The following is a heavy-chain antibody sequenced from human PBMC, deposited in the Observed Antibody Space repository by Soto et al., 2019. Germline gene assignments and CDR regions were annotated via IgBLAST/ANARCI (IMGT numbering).Heavy chain of an antibody. CDR3: ARRLTAMVSYYYYGMDV. CDR1: GFTFSSYG. CDR2: IWYDGSNK. Sequence: SLRLSCAASGFTFSSYGMHWVRQAPGKGLEWVAVIWYDGSNKYYADSVKGRFTISRDNSKNTLYLQMNSLRAEDTAVYYCARRLTAMVSYYYYGMDVWGQGTTVTVS. J-gene: IGHJ6*02. V-gene: IGHV3-33*01. D-gene: IGHD5-18*01.